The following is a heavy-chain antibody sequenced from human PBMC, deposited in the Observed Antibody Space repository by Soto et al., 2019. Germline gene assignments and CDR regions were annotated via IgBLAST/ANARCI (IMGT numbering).Heavy chain of an antibody. V-gene: IGHV4-4*02. CDR3: ARDQGSHPGD. CDR2: IHHSGST. J-gene: IGHJ4*02. Sequence: QVQLQESGPGLVRPSGTVSLTCAVSGLSISSVNWWSWVRQPPGKGLEGIGEIHHSGSTNYNPSLKSRVTMSVVPSKDLFSLTLNSVTAADTAFYYCARDQGSHPGDWGQGTLVSVSS. CDR1: GLSISSVNW. D-gene: IGHD6-13*01.